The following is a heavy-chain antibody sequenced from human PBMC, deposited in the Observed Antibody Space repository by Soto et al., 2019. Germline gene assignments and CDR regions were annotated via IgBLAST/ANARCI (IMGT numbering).Heavy chain of an antibody. CDR1: GYTFTGYY. D-gene: IGHD5-18*01. Sequence: ASVKVSCKASGYTFTGYYMHWVRQAPGQGLEWMGWINPNSGGTNYAQKYQGWVTMTRDTSISAAYMEQSRLRSDDTAVYYCARSLGYSYGHHYYYYGMDVWGQGTTVTVSS. V-gene: IGHV1-2*04. CDR3: ARSLGYSYGHHYYYYGMDV. J-gene: IGHJ6*02. CDR2: INPNSGGT.